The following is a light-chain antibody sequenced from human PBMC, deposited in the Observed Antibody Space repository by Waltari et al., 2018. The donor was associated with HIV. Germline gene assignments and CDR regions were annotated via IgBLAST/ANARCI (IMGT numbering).Light chain of an antibody. CDR1: SRNIGAHNY. CDR3: CSYAGSESSEV. J-gene: IGLJ2*01. Sequence: QSALTQPASVSGSPGQSITISCTGTSRNIGAHNYVSWYHQHPGKAPKLIIYDVTKRPSGVSNRFSGSKSGNTASLTISGLQAEDEADYHCCSYAGSESSEVFGGGTKLTVL. CDR2: DVT. V-gene: IGLV2-23*02.